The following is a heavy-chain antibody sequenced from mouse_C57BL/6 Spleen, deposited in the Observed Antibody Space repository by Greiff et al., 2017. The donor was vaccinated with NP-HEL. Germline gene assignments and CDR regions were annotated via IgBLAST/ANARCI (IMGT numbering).Heavy chain of an antibody. D-gene: IGHD2-4*01. CDR3: ARNDYDASLFDY. CDR1: GFTFSDYG. V-gene: IGHV5-17*01. CDR2: ISSGSSTI. J-gene: IGHJ2*01. Sequence: EVKVVESGGGLVKPGGSLKLSCAASGFTFSDYGMHWVRQAPEKGLEWVAYISSGSSTIYYADTVKGRFTISRDNAKNTLFLQMTSLRSEDTAMYYCARNDYDASLFDYWGQGTTLTVSS.